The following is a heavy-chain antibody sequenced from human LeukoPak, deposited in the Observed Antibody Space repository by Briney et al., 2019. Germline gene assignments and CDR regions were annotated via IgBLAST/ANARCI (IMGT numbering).Heavy chain of an antibody. J-gene: IGHJ4*02. Sequence: ASVKVSCKXSGYTFTSYYMHWVRQSPGQGLEWMGIINPSGGSTSYAQKFQGRVTMTRDTSTSTVYMELSSLRSEDTAVYYCVRDGLTLRAYFDYWGQGTLVTVSS. CDR2: INPSGGST. CDR1: GYTFTSYY. D-gene: IGHD1-14*01. V-gene: IGHV1-46*01. CDR3: VRDGLTLRAYFDY.